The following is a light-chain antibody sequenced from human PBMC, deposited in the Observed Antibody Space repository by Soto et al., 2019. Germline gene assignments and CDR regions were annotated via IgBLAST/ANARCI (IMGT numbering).Light chain of an antibody. J-gene: IGKJ2*01. Sequence: IQMTQSPSSLSATVGDRVTITCRASRDVSSYLVWYQQKPGKAPELLIYAASTLQSGVPLRFSGSGSGTELTLTISSLQPEDFATYYCQQLSYYPRTFGQGTKLEI. CDR1: RDVSSY. CDR2: AAS. CDR3: QQLSYYPRT. V-gene: IGKV1-9*01.